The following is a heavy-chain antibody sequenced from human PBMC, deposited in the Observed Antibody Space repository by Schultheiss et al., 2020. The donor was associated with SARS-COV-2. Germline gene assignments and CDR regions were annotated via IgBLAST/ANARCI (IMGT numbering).Heavy chain of an antibody. CDR1: GFTFSSYA. D-gene: IGHD3-22*01. V-gene: IGHV3-30-3*01. CDR3: ARDGSAYYEIDI. Sequence: GGSLRLSCAASGFTFSSYAMSWVRQAPGKGLEWVALISYDGSTKYYADSVKGRFTISRDNSKNTLYLQMSSLRRDDTAVYFCARDGSAYYEIDIWGQGTMVTVSS. CDR2: ISYDGSTK. J-gene: IGHJ3*02.